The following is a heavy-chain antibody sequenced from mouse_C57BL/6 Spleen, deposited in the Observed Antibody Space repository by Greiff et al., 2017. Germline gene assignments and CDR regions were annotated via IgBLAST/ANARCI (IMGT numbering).Heavy chain of an antibody. D-gene: IGHD1-1*01. CDR1: GFSFTSYG. CDR2: IWSGGST. Sequence: VQLQQSGPGLVQPSQSLSITCTVSGFSFTSYGVHWVRQSPGKGLEWLGVIWSGGSTDYNAAIITRLSISKDNSKSQVVFKMNSLQADDTAIYYCGGSNYGEDYAMDYWGEGTSVTVSS. CDR3: GGSNYGEDYAMDY. J-gene: IGHJ4*01. V-gene: IGHV2-2*01.